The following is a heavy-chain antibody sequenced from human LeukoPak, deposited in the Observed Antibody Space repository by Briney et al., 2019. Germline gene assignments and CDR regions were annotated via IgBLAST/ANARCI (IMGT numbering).Heavy chain of an antibody. CDR2: INHSGST. Sequence: SETLSLTCAVYGGSFSGYYWSWIRQPPGKGLEWIGEINHSGSTNYNPSLKSRVTISVDTFKNQFSLKLSSVTAADTAVYYCARGYGSGSSYYYYGMDVWGQGTTVTVSS. D-gene: IGHD3-10*01. CDR1: GGSFSGYY. CDR3: ARGYGSGSSYYYYGMDV. V-gene: IGHV4-34*01. J-gene: IGHJ6*02.